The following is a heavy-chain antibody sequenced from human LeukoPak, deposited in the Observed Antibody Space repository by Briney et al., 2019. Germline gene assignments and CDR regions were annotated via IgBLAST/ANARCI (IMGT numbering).Heavy chain of an antibody. CDR3: ARRSSGYYYYYYGMDV. D-gene: IGHD3-22*01. CDR2: IIPIFGTA. CDR1: GGAFSSYA. V-gene: IGHV1-69*13. J-gene: IGHJ6*02. Sequence: GASVKVSCKASGGAFSSYAISWVRQAPGQGLEWMGGIIPIFGTANYAQKFQGRVTITADESTSTAYMELSSLRSEDTAVYYCARRSSGYYYYYYGMDVWGQGTTVTVSS.